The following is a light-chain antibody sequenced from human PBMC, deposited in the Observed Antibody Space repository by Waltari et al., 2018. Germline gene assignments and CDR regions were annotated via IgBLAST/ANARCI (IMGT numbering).Light chain of an antibody. V-gene: IGLV10-54*04. Sequence: QAGLTQPPSVSKDLRQTATLTCTGNSNNVGYQGAAWLQQHQGHPPKLLSYRNNDRPSGISERFSASRSGDTASLTITGVQAEDEADYYCSAWDSNISVWVFGGGTKLTV. CDR1: SNNVGYQG. CDR2: RNN. CDR3: SAWDSNISVWV. J-gene: IGLJ3*02.